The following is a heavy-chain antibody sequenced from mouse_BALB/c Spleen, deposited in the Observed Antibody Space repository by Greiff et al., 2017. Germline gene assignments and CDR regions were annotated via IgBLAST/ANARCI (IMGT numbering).Heavy chain of an antibody. CDR1: GYTFTNYW. D-gene: IGHD1-1*01. V-gene: IGHV1-63*02. CDR2: IYPGGGYT. Sequence: VQLQESGAELVRPGTSVKISCKASGYTFTNYWLGWVKQRPGHGLEWIGDIYPGGGYTNYNEKFKGKATLTADTSSSTAYMQLSSLTSEDSAVYFCARDYYGSSDGGAYWGEGTLVTVSA. CDR3: ARDYYGSSDGGAY. J-gene: IGHJ3*01.